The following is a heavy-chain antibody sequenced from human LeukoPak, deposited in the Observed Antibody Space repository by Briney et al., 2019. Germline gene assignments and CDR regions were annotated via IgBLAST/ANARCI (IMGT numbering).Heavy chain of an antibody. J-gene: IGHJ6*03. D-gene: IGHD5-18*01. CDR2: IFYSGST. CDR1: GGSISSYC. Sequence: PSETLSLTCTVSGGSISSYCWSWIRQPPGKGLEWIGYIFYSGSTNYNPPLKSRVTMSVDTSKNQFSLKLSSVTAADTAVYYCARVGYSQGWRGRGYYYMDVWGKGTTVTISS. CDR3: ARVGYSQGWRGRGYYYMDV. V-gene: IGHV4-59*01.